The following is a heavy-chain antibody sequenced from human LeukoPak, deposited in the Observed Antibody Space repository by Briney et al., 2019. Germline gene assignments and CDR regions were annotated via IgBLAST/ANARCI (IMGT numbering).Heavy chain of an antibody. CDR2: INHSGST. CDR1: GGSFSSYY. V-gene: IGHV4-34*01. D-gene: IGHD3-9*01. Sequence: SETLSLTCAVYGGSFSSYYWSWIRQPPGKGLEWIGEINHSGSTNYNPSLKSRVTISVDTSKNQFSLKLSSVTAADTAVYYCARHRGDDILTGWFCEGRYYFDYWGQGTLVTVSS. CDR3: ARHRGDDILTGWFCEGRYYFDY. J-gene: IGHJ4*02.